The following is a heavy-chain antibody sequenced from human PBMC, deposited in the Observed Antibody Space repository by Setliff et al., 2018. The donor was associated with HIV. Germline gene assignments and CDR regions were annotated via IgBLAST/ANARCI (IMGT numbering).Heavy chain of an antibody. J-gene: IGHJ3*01. V-gene: IGHV1-2*02. Sequence: ASVKVSCKASGFSFDDYYIHWVRQAPGQGLEWMGCVIPNSGKTYYAQEFQGRVTMTSDTSIYTVYMELTGLTSDDTAVYYCARQDHSSVNSGSLYAFDVWGQGTMVTVSS. CDR1: GFSFDDYY. CDR2: VIPNSGKT. CDR3: ARQDHSSVNSGSLYAFDV. D-gene: IGHD3-22*01.